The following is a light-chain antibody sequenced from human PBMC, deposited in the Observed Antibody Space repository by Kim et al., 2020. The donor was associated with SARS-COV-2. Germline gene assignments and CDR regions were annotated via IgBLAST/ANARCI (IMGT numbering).Light chain of an antibody. Sequence: CPGERATLSCRASQVVSSYLAWYQQKPGQAPRLLIYDASNRATGIPARFSGSGSGTDFTLTISSLEPEDFAVYYCQQRSNWPSFTFGPGTKVDIK. J-gene: IGKJ3*01. CDR1: QVVSSY. V-gene: IGKV3-11*01. CDR3: QQRSNWPSFT. CDR2: DAS.